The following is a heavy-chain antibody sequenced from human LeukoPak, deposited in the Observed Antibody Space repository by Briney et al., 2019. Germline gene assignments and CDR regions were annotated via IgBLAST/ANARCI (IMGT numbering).Heavy chain of an antibody. V-gene: IGHV3-21*01. CDR3: ARVFDILPGYPDAFDI. CDR1: GFTFSSYS. Sequence: GGSLRLSCAASGFTFSSYSMNWVRQAPGKGLEWVSSISSSSSYIYYADSVKGRFTISRDNAKNSLYLQMNSLRAEDTAVYYCARVFDILPGYPDAFDIWGQGTMVTVSS. CDR2: ISSSSSYI. D-gene: IGHD3-9*01. J-gene: IGHJ3*02.